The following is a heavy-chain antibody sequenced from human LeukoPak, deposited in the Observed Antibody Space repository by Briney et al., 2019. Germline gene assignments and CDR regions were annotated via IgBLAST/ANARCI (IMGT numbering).Heavy chain of an antibody. D-gene: IGHD6-6*01. CDR3: ARRAEYSSSSVWFDP. V-gene: IGHV4-59*08. Sequence: SETLSLTCTVSGVSISSYYWSWIRQPPGKGLEWIGYIYYSGSTNYNPSLKSRVTISVDTSKNQFSLKLSSVTAADTAVYYCARRAEYSSSSVWFDPWGQGTLVTVSS. CDR1: GVSISSYY. J-gene: IGHJ5*02. CDR2: IYYSGST.